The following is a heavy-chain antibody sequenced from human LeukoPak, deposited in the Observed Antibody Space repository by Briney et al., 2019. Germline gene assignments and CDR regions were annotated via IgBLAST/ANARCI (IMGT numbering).Heavy chain of an antibody. Sequence: SVKVSCKASGGTFSSYAISWVRQAPGQGLEWMGRIIPILGIASYAQKFQGRVTITADKSTSTAYMELSSLRSEDTAVYYCASGDYYYYGMDVWGQGTTVTVSS. J-gene: IGHJ6*02. CDR1: GGTFSSYA. CDR2: IIPILGIA. CDR3: ASGDYYYYGMDV. V-gene: IGHV1-69*04.